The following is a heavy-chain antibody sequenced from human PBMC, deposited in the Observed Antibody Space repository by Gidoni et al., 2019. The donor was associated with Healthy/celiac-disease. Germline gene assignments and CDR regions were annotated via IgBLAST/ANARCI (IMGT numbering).Heavy chain of an antibody. CDR2: ISSSSSYI. CDR1: TFSSYS. D-gene: IGHD4-4*01. J-gene: IGHJ5*02. CDR3: ARGNYRGAFDP. V-gene: IGHV3-21*01. Sequence: TFSSYSMNWVRQAPGKGLERVSSISSSSSYIYYADSVKGRFTISRDNAKNALYVQMNSLSAEDTAVYYCARGNYRGAFDPWGQGTLVTVSS.